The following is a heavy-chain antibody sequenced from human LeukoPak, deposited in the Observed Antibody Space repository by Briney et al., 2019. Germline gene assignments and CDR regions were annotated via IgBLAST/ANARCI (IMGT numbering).Heavy chain of an antibody. CDR3: ARHSGIAAANWFDP. CDR2: IYYSGST. Sequence: SETLSLTCTVSGDSINDHYWSWIRQPPGEGLEWIGYIYYSGSTNYNPSLKSRVTISVDTSKNQFSLKLSSVTAADTAVYYCARHSGIAAANWFDPWGQGTLVTVSS. CDR1: GDSINDHY. V-gene: IGHV4-59*08. J-gene: IGHJ5*02. D-gene: IGHD6-13*01.